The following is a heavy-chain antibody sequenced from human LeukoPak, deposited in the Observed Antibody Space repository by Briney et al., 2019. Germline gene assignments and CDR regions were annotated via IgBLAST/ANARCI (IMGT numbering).Heavy chain of an antibody. CDR1: GFTFSNYA. V-gene: IGHV3-23*01. Sequence: GGTLRLSCAASGFTFSNYAMSWVRQAPGRGLEWVSAISGSGDYTNYADSVKGRFTISGDNSKNTLYLQMNSLRAEDTAVYYCARVAYYYYYYMDVWGKGTTVTVSS. J-gene: IGHJ6*03. CDR3: ARVAYYYYYYMDV. CDR2: ISGSGDYT.